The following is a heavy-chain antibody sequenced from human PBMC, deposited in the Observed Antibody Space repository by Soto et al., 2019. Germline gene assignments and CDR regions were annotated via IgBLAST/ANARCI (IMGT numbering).Heavy chain of an antibody. D-gene: IGHD6-19*01. CDR2: VSGYNRNT. CDR1: GYAFTNYG. V-gene: IGHV1-18*01. CDR3: ARERQWVPVTY. Sequence: QVQLVQSGVEVKMPGASVKLSCKTYGYAFTNYGVTWVRQVSGQGLEWIGWVSGYNRNTNYAQKVEDRVIMTTDTPTNTAHMELRSLRSDDTGIYYCARERQWVPVTYWGRGTLLTVSP. J-gene: IGHJ4*02.